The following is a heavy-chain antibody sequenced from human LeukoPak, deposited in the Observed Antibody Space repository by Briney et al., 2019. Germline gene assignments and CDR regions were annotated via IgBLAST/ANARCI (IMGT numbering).Heavy chain of an antibody. Sequence: PSETLSLTCTVSGYSISSGYYWGWIRQPPGKGLEWIGSGSTYYNPSLKSRVTISVDTSKNQFSLKLSSVTAADTAVYYCARASPGRHPAPNWGQGTLVTVSS. D-gene: IGHD3-10*01. CDR3: ARASPGRHPAPN. V-gene: IGHV4-38-2*02. CDR1: GYSISSGYY. J-gene: IGHJ4*02. CDR2: SGST.